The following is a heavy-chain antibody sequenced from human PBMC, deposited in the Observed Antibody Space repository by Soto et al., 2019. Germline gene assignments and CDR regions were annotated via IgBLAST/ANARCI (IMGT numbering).Heavy chain of an antibody. Sequence: ASVKLSCKASGYTFTGYFIHCVRPAPGQGLEWMGWINPNTGGTSFAPKFLGRVTMTRDTSITTAYMELRSLRPDDTAMYYCAKDKYHIAATGPADVWGQGTTVTVSS. CDR1: GYTFTGYF. D-gene: IGHD6-13*01. J-gene: IGHJ6*02. CDR2: INPNTGGT. V-gene: IGHV1-2*02. CDR3: AKDKYHIAATGPADV.